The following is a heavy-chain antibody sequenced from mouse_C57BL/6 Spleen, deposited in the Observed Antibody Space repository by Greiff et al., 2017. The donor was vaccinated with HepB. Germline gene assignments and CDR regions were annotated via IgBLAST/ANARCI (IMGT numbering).Heavy chain of an antibody. CDR1: GYAFSSSW. J-gene: IGHJ4*01. CDR2: IYPGDGDT. CDR3: ARRMVTTFAMDY. Sequence: QVQLKQSGPELVKPGASVKISCKASGYAFSSSWMNWVKQRPGKGLEWIGRIYPGDGDTNYNGKFKGKATLTADKSSSTAYMQLSSLTSEDSAVYFCARRMVTTFAMDYWGQGTSVTVSS. D-gene: IGHD2-2*01. V-gene: IGHV1-82*01.